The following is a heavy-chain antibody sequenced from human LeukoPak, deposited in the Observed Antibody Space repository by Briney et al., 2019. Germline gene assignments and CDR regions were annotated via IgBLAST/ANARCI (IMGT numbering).Heavy chain of an antibody. Sequence: EASVKVSCKVSGYTLTELSMHWVRQAPGKGLEWMGGFDPEDGETIYAQKFQGRVTMTEDTSTDTAYMELSSLRSEDTAVYYCATTPITPPYYYYYYMDVWGKGTTVTVSS. CDR3: ATTPITPPYYYYYYMDV. V-gene: IGHV1-24*01. CDR2: FDPEDGET. D-gene: IGHD5-24*01. J-gene: IGHJ6*03. CDR1: GYTLTELS.